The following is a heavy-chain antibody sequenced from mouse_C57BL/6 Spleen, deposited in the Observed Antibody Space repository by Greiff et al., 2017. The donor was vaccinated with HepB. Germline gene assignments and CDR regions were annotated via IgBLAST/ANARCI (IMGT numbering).Heavy chain of an antibody. J-gene: IGHJ3*01. CDR3: ARNPHYGSTWFAY. Sequence: VQLQQPGAELVRPGTSVKLSCKASGYTFTSYWMHWVKQRPGQGLEWIGVIDPSDSYTNYNQKFKGKATLTVDTSSSTAYMQLSSLTSEDSAVYYCARNPHYGSTWFAYWGQGTLVTVSA. V-gene: IGHV1-59*01. CDR1: GYTFTSYW. CDR2: IDPSDSYT. D-gene: IGHD1-1*01.